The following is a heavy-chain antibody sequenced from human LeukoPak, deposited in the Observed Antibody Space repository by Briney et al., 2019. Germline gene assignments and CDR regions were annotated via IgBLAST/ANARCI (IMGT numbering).Heavy chain of an antibody. CDR2: IYPGDSDT. V-gene: IGHV5-51*01. Sequence: GESLKISGMCSGYSFPSSWMAWVRQMPGKGLEWMGIIYPGDSDTRYSPSFQGQVTISADKSISTAYLQWSSLRASDTAIYYCTTSSTTPPRFDYWGQGTLVIVSS. CDR1: GYSFPSSW. J-gene: IGHJ4*02. D-gene: IGHD2/OR15-2a*01. CDR3: TTSSTTPPRFDY.